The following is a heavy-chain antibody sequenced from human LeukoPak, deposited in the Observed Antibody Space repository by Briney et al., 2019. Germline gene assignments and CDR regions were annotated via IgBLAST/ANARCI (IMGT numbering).Heavy chain of an antibody. CDR3: ANSGWSPRVFSRTFDY. J-gene: IGHJ4*02. CDR1: GFTFSTYA. CDR2: ISGSGGST. V-gene: IGHV3-23*01. D-gene: IGHD6-19*01. Sequence: PGGSLRLSCAASGFTFSTYAMNWVRQAPGKGLEWVSAISGSGGSTYYADSVKGRFTISRDNSKNTLYLQMNSLRAEDTAVYYCANSGWSPRVFSRTFDYWGQGTLVTVSS.